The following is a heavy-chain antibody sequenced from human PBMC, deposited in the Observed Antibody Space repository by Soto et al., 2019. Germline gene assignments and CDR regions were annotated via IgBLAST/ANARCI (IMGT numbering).Heavy chain of an antibody. V-gene: IGHV1-3*01. CDR1: GYTFTSYA. D-gene: IGHD6-19*01. J-gene: IGHJ6*02. CDR2: INAGNGNT. Sequence: GASVKVSCKASGYTFTSYAMHWVRQAPGQRLEWMGWINAGNGNTKYSQKFQGRVTITRDTSASTAYMELSSLRSEDTAVYYCASTGYSSGWYGGYYYYYGMDVWGQGTTVTVSS. CDR3: ASTGYSSGWYGGYYYYYGMDV.